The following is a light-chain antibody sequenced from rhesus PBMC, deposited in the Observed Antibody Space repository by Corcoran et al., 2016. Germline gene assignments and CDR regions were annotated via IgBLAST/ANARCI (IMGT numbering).Light chain of an antibody. V-gene: IGKV1-25*01. J-gene: IGKJ2*01. CDR2: EAS. Sequence: DIQMTQSPSSLSASVGDRVTITCRASQDITNDLAWYQQKQGKNPKLLIYEASTLQNKVPSRFSGSGSGTDFTLTINSLQSEDFATYHCQQYYTTPYNFGQGTKLEIK. CDR3: QQYYTTPYN. CDR1: QDITND.